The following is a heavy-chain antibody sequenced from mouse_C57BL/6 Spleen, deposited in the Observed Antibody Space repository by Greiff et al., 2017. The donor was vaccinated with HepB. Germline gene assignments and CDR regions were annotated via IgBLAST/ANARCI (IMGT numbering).Heavy chain of an antibody. CDR3: ARGEIYYDYDAMDY. Sequence: QVQLQQPGAELVKPGASVKLSCKASGYTFTSYWMHWVKRRPGQGLEWIGMIHPNSGSTNYNEKFKSKATLTVDKSSSTAYMQLSSLTSEDSAVYYCARGEIYYDYDAMDYWGQGTSVTVSS. CDR2: IHPNSGST. CDR1: GYTFTSYW. D-gene: IGHD2-1*01. V-gene: IGHV1-64*01. J-gene: IGHJ4*01.